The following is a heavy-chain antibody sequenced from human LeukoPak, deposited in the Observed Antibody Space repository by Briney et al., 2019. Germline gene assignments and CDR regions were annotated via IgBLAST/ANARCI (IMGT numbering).Heavy chain of an antibody. J-gene: IGHJ4*02. D-gene: IGHD2-2*01. CDR1: GFSFSTSR. V-gene: IGHV3-48*01. CDR3: ARDARSHCGTDACYGPYFDY. CDR2: IRCSSTTI. Sequence: PGGSLTLSCAASGFSFSTSRMSWVRQPPGKGLEWVSYIRCSSTTIYYADSVKGRFTISRDNARNSLYLQMNDLRAEDTGVYFCARDARSHCGTDACYGPYFDYWGRGSLVTVSS.